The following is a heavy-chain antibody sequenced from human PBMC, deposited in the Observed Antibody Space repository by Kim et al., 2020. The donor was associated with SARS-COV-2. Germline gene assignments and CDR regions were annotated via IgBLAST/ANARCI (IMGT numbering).Heavy chain of an antibody. Sequence: SETLSLTCTVSGGSISSGGYYWSWILQHPGKGLEWIGYIYYSGSTYYNPSLKSRVTISVDTSKNQFSLKLSSVTATDTAVYYCARAPTGFFGVVLHFDYWGQGTLVTVSS. CDR2: IYYSGST. V-gene: IGHV4-31*03. D-gene: IGHD3-3*01. CDR1: GGSISSGGYY. J-gene: IGHJ4*02. CDR3: ARAPTGFFGVVLHFDY.